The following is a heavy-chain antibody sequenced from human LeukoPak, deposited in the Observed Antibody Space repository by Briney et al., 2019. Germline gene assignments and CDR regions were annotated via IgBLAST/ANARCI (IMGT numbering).Heavy chain of an antibody. CDR3: GSLSGSYSRGYFDY. Sequence: SETLSLTCTVSGGSISSYYWSWIRQPAGKGLEWIGSIYYSGSTYYNPSLKSRVTISVDTSKNQFSLKLNSVTAADTAVYYCGSLSGSYSRGYFDYWGQGTLVPVSS. CDR2: IYYSGST. CDR1: GGSISSYY. D-gene: IGHD1-26*01. J-gene: IGHJ4*02. V-gene: IGHV4-59*05.